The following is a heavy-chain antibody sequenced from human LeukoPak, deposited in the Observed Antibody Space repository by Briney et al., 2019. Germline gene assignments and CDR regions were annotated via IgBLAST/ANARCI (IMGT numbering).Heavy chain of an antibody. CDR2: INHSGST. CDR1: GGSFSGYY. J-gene: IGHJ4*02. D-gene: IGHD3-16*02. CDR3: ARGKGEYYVWGSYRYPTTLDY. V-gene: IGHV4-34*01. Sequence: PSETLSLTCAVYGGSFSGYYWSWIRLPPGKGLEWIGEINHSGSTNYNPSLKSRVTISVDTSKNQFSLKLSSVTAADTAVYYCARGKGEYYVWGSYRYPTTLDYWGQGILVTVSS.